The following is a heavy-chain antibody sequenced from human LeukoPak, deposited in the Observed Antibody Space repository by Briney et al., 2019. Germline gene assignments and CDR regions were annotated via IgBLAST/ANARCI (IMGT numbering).Heavy chain of an antibody. Sequence: SETLSLTCTVSGGSISSSSYYWGWIRQPPGKGLEWIGSIYYSGRTYYNPSLKSRVTISVDTSKNQFSLKLSSVTAADTAVYYCARGGVVAAIFSFDYWGQGTLVTVSS. CDR3: ARGGVVAAIFSFDY. CDR1: GGSISSSSYY. V-gene: IGHV4-39*07. D-gene: IGHD2-15*01. J-gene: IGHJ4*02. CDR2: IYYSGRT.